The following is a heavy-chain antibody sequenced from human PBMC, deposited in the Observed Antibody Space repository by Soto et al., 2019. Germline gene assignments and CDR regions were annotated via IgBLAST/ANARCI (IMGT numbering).Heavy chain of an antibody. CDR3: AXSPYYYDSSGYQSWFDP. D-gene: IGHD3-22*01. Sequence: SGPALVNPTQTLTLTCTFFGFSLSTSGMCVSWIRQPPGKALEWLALIDWDDDKYYSTSLKTRLTISKDTSKNQVVLTMTNMDPVDTATYYCAXSPYYYDSSGYQSWFDPWGQGTLVTVSS. CDR2: IDWDDDK. J-gene: IGHJ5*02. CDR1: GFSLSTSGMC. V-gene: IGHV2-70*01.